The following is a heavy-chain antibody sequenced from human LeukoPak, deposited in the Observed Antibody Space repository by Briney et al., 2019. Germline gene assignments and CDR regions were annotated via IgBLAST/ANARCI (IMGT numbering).Heavy chain of an antibody. D-gene: IGHD2-15*01. V-gene: IGHV3-23*01. CDR3: ARIWSAGSWDIVVVVAEYFDY. Sequence: GESLRLSCAASGFTFSSYAMSWVRQDPGKGLEWVSAISGSGGSTYYADSVKGRFTISRDNSKNTLYLQMNSLRAEDTAVYYCARIWSAGSWDIVVVVAEYFDYWGQGTLVTVSS. CDR2: ISGSGGST. J-gene: IGHJ4*02. CDR1: GFTFSSYA.